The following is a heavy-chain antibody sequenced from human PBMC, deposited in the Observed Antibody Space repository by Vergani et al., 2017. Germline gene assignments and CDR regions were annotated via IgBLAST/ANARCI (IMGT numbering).Heavy chain of an antibody. J-gene: IGHJ4*02. V-gene: IGHV4-39*01. CDR2: IYYTGST. CDR1: GYSISTSNYY. Sequence: QLQLQQSGPGLVKPSETLSLTCTVSGYSISTSNYYWGWIRQPPGKGLEWIGNIYYTGSTYYNPSLKSRVTISVDTSKDHFSLQLSSVTATDTAVYYCAKQEVFDWLLEVGHYFDYWGQGTLVTVSS. D-gene: IGHD3-9*01. CDR3: AKQEVFDWLLEVGHYFDY.